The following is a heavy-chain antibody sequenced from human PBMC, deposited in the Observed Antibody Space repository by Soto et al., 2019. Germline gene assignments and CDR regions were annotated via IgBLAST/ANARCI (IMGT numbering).Heavy chain of an antibody. CDR1: GYSFTSYW. CDR3: ARGCGSYGPCRYGMDV. D-gene: IGHD5-18*01. CDR2: IYPGDSAT. Sequence: PGESLKISCQASGYSFTSYWIGWLRQMPWKCLEWMWIIYPGDSATTYSPSFQGQVTISADKSISTAYLQWSSLKASDTAMYYCARGCGSYGPCRYGMDVWGQGTTVTVSS. J-gene: IGHJ6*02. V-gene: IGHV5-51*01.